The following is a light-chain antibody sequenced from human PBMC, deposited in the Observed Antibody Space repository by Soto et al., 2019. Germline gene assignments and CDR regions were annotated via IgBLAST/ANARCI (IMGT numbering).Light chain of an antibody. CDR1: ESISSW. CDR2: DAS. Sequence: DIQITQSPSTLSASVGDRVTITCRASESISSWLAWYQQKPGKAPNLLIYDASKLKSGVPSRFSGRGSGTEFTLTISSLQPDDSATYYCQQYNGYRLTFGGGTKLELK. V-gene: IGKV1-5*01. CDR3: QQYNGYRLT. J-gene: IGKJ4*01.